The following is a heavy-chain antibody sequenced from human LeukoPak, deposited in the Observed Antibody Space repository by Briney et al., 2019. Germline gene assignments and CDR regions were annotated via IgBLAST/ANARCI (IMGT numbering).Heavy chain of an antibody. CDR3: ARDRSPVVPAVGGWFDP. Sequence: GASVKVSCKASGYTFTSYYMHWVRQAPGQGLEWMGIINPSGGSTSYAQKFQGRVTMTRDTSTSTVYMELSSLRSEDTAVYYCARDRSPVVPAVGGWFDPWGQGTLVTVSS. CDR1: GYTFTSYY. D-gene: IGHD2-2*01. CDR2: INPSGGST. J-gene: IGHJ5*02. V-gene: IGHV1-46*01.